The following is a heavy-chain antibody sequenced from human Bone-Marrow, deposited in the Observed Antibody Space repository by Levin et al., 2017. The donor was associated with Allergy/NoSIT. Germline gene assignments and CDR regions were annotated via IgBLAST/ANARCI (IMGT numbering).Heavy chain of an antibody. Sequence: NASETLSLTCAVSGGPLITTNWWIWVRQPPGKGLEWIGEIYHSGTSNYNPSLKSRVSMSLDRSKEQFSLRLTSVTAADTAVYYCARIRAIWDGRRYVSGRSPIDVWGQGTLVTVSS. CDR2: IYHSGTS. J-gene: IGHJ3*01. CDR3: ARIRAIWDGRRYVSGRSPIDV. CDR1: GGPLITTNW. D-gene: IGHD3-10*01. V-gene: IGHV4-4*02.